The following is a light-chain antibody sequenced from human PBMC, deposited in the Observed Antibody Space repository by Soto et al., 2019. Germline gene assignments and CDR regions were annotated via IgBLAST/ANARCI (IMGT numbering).Light chain of an antibody. CDR2: ASS. CDR3: QQSFNTPYT. Sequence: DVQMTQSPSSLSASVGDRVTITCRASESITTYLKWYRQKPGQAPELLISASSSLRSGVPSRFSGSGYGSEFTFTISSLQPEDFATYYCQQSFNTPYTVGRGTKLEI. V-gene: IGKV1-39*01. J-gene: IGKJ2*01. CDR1: ESITTY.